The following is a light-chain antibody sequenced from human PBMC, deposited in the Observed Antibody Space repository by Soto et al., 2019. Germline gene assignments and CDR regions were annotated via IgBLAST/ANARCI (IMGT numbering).Light chain of an antibody. CDR1: QGISSY. J-gene: IGKJ2*01. CDR3: QHYDNWPFT. Sequence: AIRMTQSPSSLSASTGDRVTITCRASQGISSYLAWYQQKPGKAPKLLIYAASTLQSGVPSRFSGSGSGTDFTLTISCLQSEDIAIYYCQHYDNWPFTFGQGTKVEI. CDR2: AAS. V-gene: IGKV1-8*01.